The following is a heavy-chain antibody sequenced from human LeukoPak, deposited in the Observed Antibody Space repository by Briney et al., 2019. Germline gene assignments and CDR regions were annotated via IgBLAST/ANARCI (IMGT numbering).Heavy chain of an antibody. V-gene: IGHV3-20*04. CDR2: INWNGGST. CDR1: GFTFSDYY. CDR3: ARTRELLRDYYCYYMDV. Sequence: PGGSLRLSCAASGFTFSDYYMSWVRQAPGKGLEWVSGINWNGGSTGYADSVKGRFTISRDNAKNSLYLQMNSLRAEDTALYYCARTRELLRDYYCYYMDVWGKGTTVTVSS. D-gene: IGHD1-26*01. J-gene: IGHJ6*03.